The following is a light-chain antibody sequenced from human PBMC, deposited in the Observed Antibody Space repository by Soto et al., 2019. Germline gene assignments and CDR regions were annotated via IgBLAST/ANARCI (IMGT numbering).Light chain of an antibody. CDR2: GAS. J-gene: IGKJ1*01. CDR3: QHYGRSPRT. V-gene: IGKV3-20*01. Sequence: ESVLTQSPGTLSLSPGERATLSCRASQSVTSNYLAWYQQKPGQAPRLLIYGASRRATGIPDRFSGSGSGTDFTLTISRLEPEDFAVYYCQHYGRSPRTFGQGTKVEIK. CDR1: QSVTSNY.